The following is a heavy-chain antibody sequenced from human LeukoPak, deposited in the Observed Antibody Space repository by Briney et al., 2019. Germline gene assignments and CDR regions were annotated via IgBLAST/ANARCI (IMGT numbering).Heavy chain of an antibody. D-gene: IGHD5-12*01. CDR2: ISYDGSNK. CDR1: GFTFSSYA. V-gene: IGHV3-30*14. Sequence: PGGSLRLSCAASGFTFSSYAMHWVRQAPGKGLEWVAVISYDGSNKYYADSVKGRFTISRDNSKNTLYLQMNSLRAEDTAVYYCASRLDIVAIRAYYMDVWGQGTTVTVSS. CDR3: ASRLDIVAIRAYYMDV. J-gene: IGHJ6*03.